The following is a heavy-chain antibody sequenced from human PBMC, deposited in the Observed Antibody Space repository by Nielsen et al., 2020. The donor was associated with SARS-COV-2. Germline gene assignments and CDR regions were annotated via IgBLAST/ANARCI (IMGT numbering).Heavy chain of an antibody. CDR2: MNPNSGNT. J-gene: IGHJ4*02. D-gene: IGHD3-9*01. CDR3: ASCKGDGKYFDCEALDY. CDR1: GGTFSSHA. V-gene: IGHV1-8*02. Sequence: ASVKVSCKASGGTFSSHAINWVRQATGQGLEWMGWMNPNSGNTGYAQKFQGRVTMTRSTSTSTAYLELSSLRSEDTALYYCASCKGDGKYFDCEALDYWGQGTLVTVSS.